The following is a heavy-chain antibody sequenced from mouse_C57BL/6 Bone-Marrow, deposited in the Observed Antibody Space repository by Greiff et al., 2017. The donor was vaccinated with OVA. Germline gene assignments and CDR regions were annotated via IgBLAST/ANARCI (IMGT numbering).Heavy chain of an antibody. Sequence: DVKLVESGGGLVKPGGSLKLSCAASGFTFSDYGMHWVRQAPEKGLEWVAYISSGSSTIYYADTVKGRFTISRDNAKNTLFLQMTSLRSEDTAMYYCGWEAFYYYGSSYGYFDYWGQGTTLTVSS. CDR1: GFTFSDYG. CDR2: ISSGSSTI. V-gene: IGHV5-17*01. CDR3: GWEAFYYYGSSYGYFDY. J-gene: IGHJ2*01. D-gene: IGHD1-1*01.